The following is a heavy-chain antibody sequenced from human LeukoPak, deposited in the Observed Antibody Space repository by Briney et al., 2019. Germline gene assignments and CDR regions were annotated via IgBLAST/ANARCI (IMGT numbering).Heavy chain of an antibody. CDR1: GFTFSSYS. V-gene: IGHV3-48*04. Sequence: GGSLRLSCAASGFTFSSYSMNWVRQAPGKGLEWVSYISTSGSTIDYADSVKGRFTISRDNAKNSLYLQMNSLRAEDTAVYYCSRLRGYSYGYADYWGQGTLVTVSS. CDR2: ISTSGSTI. CDR3: SRLRGYSYGYADY. J-gene: IGHJ4*02. D-gene: IGHD5-18*01.